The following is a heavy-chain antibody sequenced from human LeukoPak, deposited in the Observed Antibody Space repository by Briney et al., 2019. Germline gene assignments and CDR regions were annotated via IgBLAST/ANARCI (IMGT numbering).Heavy chain of an antibody. CDR3: ARHGDYEFQHWFDP. J-gene: IGHJ5*02. CDR2: IYYSGST. Sequence: PSETLSLTCTVSGGSISSYYWSSIRQPPGKGLEWIGYIYYSGSTNYNHPLKRRVTISVDTSKNKFSLKLSSVTAADTAVYYCARHGDYEFQHWFDPGGQGTLVSAFS. CDR1: GGSISSYY. D-gene: IGHD4-17*01. V-gene: IGHV4-59*08.